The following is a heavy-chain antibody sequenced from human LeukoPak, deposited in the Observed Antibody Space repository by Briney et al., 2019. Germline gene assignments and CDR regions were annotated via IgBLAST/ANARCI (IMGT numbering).Heavy chain of an antibody. J-gene: IGHJ6*02. V-gene: IGHV1-24*01. CDR1: GYTLTELS. CDR3: ATAFRGATLGGYYYYGMDV. D-gene: IGHD3-16*01. Sequence: ASVKVSCKVSGYTLTELSMHWVRQAPGKGLEWMGGFDPEDGQTIYAQKFQGRVTMTEDTSTDTAYMELSSLRSEDTAVYYCATAFRGATLGGYYYYGMDVWGQGTTVTVSS. CDR2: FDPEDGQT.